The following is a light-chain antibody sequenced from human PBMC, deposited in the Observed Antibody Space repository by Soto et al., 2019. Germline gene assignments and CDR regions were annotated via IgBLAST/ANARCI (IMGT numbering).Light chain of an antibody. CDR3: SSYTYRKHLV. CDR1: SSDIGGYNS. J-gene: IGLJ1*01. V-gene: IGLV2-8*01. CDR2: DVT. Sequence: QSALTQSPSASGSPGQSVTISCTGTSSDIGGYNSVSWYQQHPGKAPKVMIYDVTKRPSGVPDRFSGSKSGNTASLTVSAHQAEDEADYYCSSYTYRKHLVFGTWTKLTVL.